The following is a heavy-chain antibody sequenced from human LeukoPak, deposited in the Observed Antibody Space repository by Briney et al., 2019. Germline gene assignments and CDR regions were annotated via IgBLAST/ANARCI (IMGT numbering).Heavy chain of an antibody. Sequence: PSQTLSLTCTVSGGSISSGDYYWSWIRQPPGKGLEWIGCIYYSGSTYYNPSLKSRVTTSIDTSKNQFSLKMSSVTAADTAVYYCVREVKGNGSSWYQNWFDPWGQGTLVTVSS. CDR1: GGSISSGDYY. V-gene: IGHV4-30-4*01. CDR2: IYYSGST. CDR3: VREVKGNGSSWYQNWFDP. D-gene: IGHD6-13*01. J-gene: IGHJ5*02.